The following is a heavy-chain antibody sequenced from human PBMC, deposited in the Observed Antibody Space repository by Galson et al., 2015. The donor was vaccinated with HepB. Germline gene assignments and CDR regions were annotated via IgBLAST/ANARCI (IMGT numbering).Heavy chain of an antibody. Sequence: SVKVSCKASGGTFSSYAISWVRQAPGQGLEWMGGIIPIFGTANYAQKFQGRVTITADESTSTAYMELSSLRSEDTAVYYCASSGPSSGYYRNDYWGQGSLVTVSS. CDR3: ASSGPSSGYYRNDY. J-gene: IGHJ4*02. D-gene: IGHD3-22*01. V-gene: IGHV1-69*13. CDR1: GGTFSSYA. CDR2: IIPIFGTA.